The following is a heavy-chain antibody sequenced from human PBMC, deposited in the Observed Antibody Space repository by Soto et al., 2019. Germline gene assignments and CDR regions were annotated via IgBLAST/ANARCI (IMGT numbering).Heavy chain of an antibody. Sequence: PGGSLRLSCAASGFTFSSYEMNWVRQAPGQGLEWVSYISSSGSTIYYADSVKGRFTISRDNAKNSLYLQMNSLRAEDTAVYYSARVQRFPEPSTSWGQGTLVTVSS. J-gene: IGHJ5*02. CDR1: GFTFSSYE. CDR2: ISSSGSTI. CDR3: ARVQRFPEPSTS. D-gene: IGHD3-3*01. V-gene: IGHV3-48*03.